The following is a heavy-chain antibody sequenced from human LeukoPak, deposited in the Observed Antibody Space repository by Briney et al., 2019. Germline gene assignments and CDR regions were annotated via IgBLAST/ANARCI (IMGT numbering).Heavy chain of an antibody. Sequence: GASVKVSCKASGYTFTSYGISWVRQAPGQGLEWMGWISAYNGNTNYAQKLQGRVTMTTDTSTSTAYMELRSLRSDDTAVYYCARPLSFYGSGSYDYWGQGTLVTVSS. CDR1: GYTFTSYG. D-gene: IGHD3-10*01. J-gene: IGHJ4*02. V-gene: IGHV1-18*01. CDR2: ISAYNGNT. CDR3: ARPLSFYGSGSYDY.